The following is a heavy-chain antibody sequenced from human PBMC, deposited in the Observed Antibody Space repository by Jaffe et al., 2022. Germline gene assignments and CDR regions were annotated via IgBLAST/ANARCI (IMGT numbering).Heavy chain of an antibody. D-gene: IGHD2-15*01. CDR1: GFTFRTFG. J-gene: IGHJ4*02. CDR2: MSYDGSYK. V-gene: IGHV3-30*02. CDR3: AKGLGSCSGYSCYFDY. Sequence: QVHLVESGGGVVQPGGSLRLSCAASGFTFRTFGMHWVRQAPGKGLEWVAYMSYDGSYKYYAHSVKGRLTISRDNSENTLYLQMNSLRAEDTAVYYCAKGLGSCSGYSCYFDYWGQGTLVTVSS.